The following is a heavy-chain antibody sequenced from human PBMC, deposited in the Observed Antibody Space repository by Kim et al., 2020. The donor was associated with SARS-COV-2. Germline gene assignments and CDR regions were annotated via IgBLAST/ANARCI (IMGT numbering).Heavy chain of an antibody. CDR3: AKDETDYGDFPPGY. CDR1: GFTFDDYA. Sequence: GGSLRLSCAASGFTFDDYAMHWVRQAPGKGLEWVSGISWNSGSIGYADSVKGRFTISRDNAKNSLYLQMNSLRAEDTALYYCAKDETDYGDFPPGYWGQGTLVTVSS. V-gene: IGHV3-9*01. J-gene: IGHJ4*02. D-gene: IGHD4-17*01. CDR2: ISWNSGSI.